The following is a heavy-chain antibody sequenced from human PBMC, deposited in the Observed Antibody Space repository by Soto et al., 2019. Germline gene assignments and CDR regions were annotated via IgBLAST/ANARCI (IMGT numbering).Heavy chain of an antibody. J-gene: IGHJ2*01. CDR1: GITLNSYA. D-gene: IGHD2-15*01. CDR2: ISGSGGAT. Sequence: EVQLLESGGGLTQPGGSLRLSCAASGITLNSYAMTWVRQAPGKGLEWVSGISGSGGATYYADSVMGRFTISRDRSRNAVFLQMKSLRAEDTAVYYCAKEGGRDWYFELWGRGTLVAVSS. CDR3: AKEGGRDWYFEL. V-gene: IGHV3-23*01.